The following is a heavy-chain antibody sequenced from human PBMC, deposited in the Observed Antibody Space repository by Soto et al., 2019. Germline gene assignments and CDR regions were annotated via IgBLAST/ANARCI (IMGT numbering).Heavy chain of an antibody. CDR1: GGSFSGYY. CDR2: INHSGST. Sequence: SETLSLTCAVYGGSFSGYYWSWIRQPPGKGLEWIGEINHSGSTNYNPSLKSRVTISVDTSKNQFSLKLSSVTAADTAVYYCARGLRDIVVVVAATQNYYYMDVWGKGTTVTVSS. J-gene: IGHJ6*03. D-gene: IGHD2-15*01. V-gene: IGHV4-34*01. CDR3: ARGLRDIVVVVAATQNYYYMDV.